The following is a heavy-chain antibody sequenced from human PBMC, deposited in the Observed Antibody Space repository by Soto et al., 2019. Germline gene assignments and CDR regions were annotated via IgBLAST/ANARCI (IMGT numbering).Heavy chain of an antibody. CDR2: IIPIFGTA. CDR1: GGTFSSYA. J-gene: IGHJ6*02. CDR3: ARDYVDTAMVVYYYYGMDV. Sequence: QVQLVQSGAEVKKPGSSVKVSCKASGGTFSSYAISWVRQAPGQGLEWMGGIIPIFGTANYAQKFQGRVTITADESTSTVYMELSSLRSEDTAVYYCARDYVDTAMVVYYYYGMDVWGQGTTVTVSS. D-gene: IGHD5-18*01. V-gene: IGHV1-69*12.